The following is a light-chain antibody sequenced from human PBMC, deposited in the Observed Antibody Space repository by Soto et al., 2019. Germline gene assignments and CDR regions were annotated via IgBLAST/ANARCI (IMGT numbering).Light chain of an antibody. Sequence: EIVMTQSPATLSVSPGERATLSCRASQSVSSNLAWYQQKPGQAPRLLIYGASTRATGIPARFSGSGSGTEFTLTISSLQYEDFAVYSCQQYNNWTPGGTFGQGTKLEIK. CDR2: GAS. CDR3: QQYNNWTPGGT. V-gene: IGKV3-15*01. CDR1: QSVSSN. J-gene: IGKJ2*02.